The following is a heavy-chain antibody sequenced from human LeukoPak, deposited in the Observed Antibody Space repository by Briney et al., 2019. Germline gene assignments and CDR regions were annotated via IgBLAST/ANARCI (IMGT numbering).Heavy chain of an antibody. J-gene: IGHJ4*02. CDR3: AKDHAIELRYFDWSLGASYYFDQ. CDR2: ITGSGGNT. D-gene: IGHD3-9*01. V-gene: IGHV3-23*01. Sequence: GGSLRLSCAASGFTFASCAMGWVRQAPGKGLEWVSLITGSGGNTYSADSVKGRFTISRDTSNNTLFLQMNSLRAEDTAVYFCAKDHAIELRYFDWSLGASYYFDQWGQGTQVTVSS. CDR1: GFTFASCA.